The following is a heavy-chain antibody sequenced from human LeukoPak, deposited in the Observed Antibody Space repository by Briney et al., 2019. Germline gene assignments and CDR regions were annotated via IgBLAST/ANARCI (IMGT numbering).Heavy chain of an antibody. CDR3: ARFAMTRKLERLISSLYFDY. J-gene: IGHJ4*02. V-gene: IGHV3-48*03. CDR1: GFTFSSYE. CDR2: INSSGSTI. D-gene: IGHD1-1*01. Sequence: QSGGSLRLSCAASGFTFSSYEMNWVRQAPGKGLEWVSYINSSGSTIYYADSVKGRFTISRDNATNSLYLQMNNLRAEDTAVYYCARFAMTRKLERLISSLYFDYWGQGTLVTVSS.